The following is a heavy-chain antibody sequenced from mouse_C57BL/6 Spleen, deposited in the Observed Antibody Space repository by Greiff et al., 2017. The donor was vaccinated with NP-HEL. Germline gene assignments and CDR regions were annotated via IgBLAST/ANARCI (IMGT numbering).Heavy chain of an antibody. J-gene: IGHJ3*01. CDR1: GYAFSSSW. CDR3: ARGDDGSTFAY. D-gene: IGHD1-1*01. Sequence: VQLQQSGPELVKPGASVKISCKASGYAFSSSWMNWVKQRPGKGLEWIGRIYPGDGDTNYNGKFKGKATLTADKSSSTAYMQLSSLTSEDSAVYCCARGDDGSTFAYWGQGLWSLSLQ. V-gene: IGHV1-82*01. CDR2: IYPGDGDT.